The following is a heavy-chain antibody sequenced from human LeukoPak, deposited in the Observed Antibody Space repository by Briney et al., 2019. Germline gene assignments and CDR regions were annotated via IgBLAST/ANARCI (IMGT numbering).Heavy chain of an antibody. CDR1: GFTFSDYY. Sequence: GSLRLSCAASGFTFSDYYMSWIRQAPGKGLEWVSYISSSGSTIYYADSVKGRFTISRDNAKNSLYLQMNSLRAEDTALYHCARVLTWGSQANWFDPWGQGTLVTVSS. CDR3: ARVLTWGSQANWFDP. V-gene: IGHV3-11*01. J-gene: IGHJ5*02. D-gene: IGHD1-26*01. CDR2: ISSSGSTI.